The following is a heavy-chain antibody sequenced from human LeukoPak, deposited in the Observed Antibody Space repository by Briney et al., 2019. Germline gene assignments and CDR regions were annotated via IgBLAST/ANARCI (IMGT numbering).Heavy chain of an antibody. Sequence: GGSLTLSCTASGFSFGVYAMSWFRPAPGKGLEWISTISDCGDSTYYADSGTGRFTMSRDNSKYTLYLQMNSLRADDTALYYCAKYYYGSGSPIFDYWGQGTLVTVSS. V-gene: IGHV3-23*01. CDR3: AKYYYGSGSPIFDY. CDR2: ISDCGDST. D-gene: IGHD3-10*01. CDR1: GFSFGVYA. J-gene: IGHJ4*02.